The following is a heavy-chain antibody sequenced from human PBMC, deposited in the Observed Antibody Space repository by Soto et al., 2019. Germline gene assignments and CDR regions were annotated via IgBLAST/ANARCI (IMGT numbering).Heavy chain of an antibody. CDR3: AKDRNYPRDQFHY. CDR1: GFTFSTYA. D-gene: IGHD1-7*01. J-gene: IGHJ4*02. V-gene: IGHV3-23*01. CDR2: ISANGQGI. Sequence: GWSLRLSCAASGFTFSTYALSWVRQAPGKGLEWVSAISANGQGIYYADSVRGRLTISRDNSKNTIFLHMDSLRAEDTAVYYCAKDRNYPRDQFHYWGQGTLGTVSS.